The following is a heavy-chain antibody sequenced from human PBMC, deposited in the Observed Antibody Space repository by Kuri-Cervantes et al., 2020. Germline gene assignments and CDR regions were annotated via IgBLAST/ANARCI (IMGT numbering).Heavy chain of an antibody. V-gene: IGHV4-34*01. D-gene: IGHD3-10*01. CDR2: INHSGST. CDR3: ARVSAAQEFHYYYYYYMDV. CDR1: GGSFSGYY. J-gene: IGHJ6*03. Sequence: SQTLSLTCAVYGGSFSGYYWSWIRQPPGKGLEWIGEINHSGSTNYNPSLKSRVTISVDTSKNQFSLKLSSVTAADTAVYYCARVSAAQEFHYYYYYYMDVWGKGTTVTVSS.